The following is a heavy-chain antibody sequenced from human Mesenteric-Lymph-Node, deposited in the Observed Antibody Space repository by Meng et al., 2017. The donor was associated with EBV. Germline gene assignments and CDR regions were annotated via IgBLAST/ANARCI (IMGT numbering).Heavy chain of an antibody. D-gene: IGHD3-3*01. CDR1: GFALSTRGVL. V-gene: IGHV2-5*02. Sequence: QNPLKVSGPTLVNPPQTLTLTCPFSGFALSTRGVLVGWIRQPPGQALEWLALVYWDDDKRYSPSLKSRLSITKNTSKNQVVLTMADMDPVDTGTYYCAGWSARLEYWGPGTLVTVSS. J-gene: IGHJ4*02. CDR3: AGWSARLEY. CDR2: VYWDDDK.